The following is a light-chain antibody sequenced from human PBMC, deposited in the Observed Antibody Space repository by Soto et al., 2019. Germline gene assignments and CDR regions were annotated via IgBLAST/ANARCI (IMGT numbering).Light chain of an antibody. CDR3: QQYSDFQYT. Sequence: DIQMTQSPSTLSASVGDGVTITCRASQSIGSRLAWYQQKPGKAPKLLIYKATNLQSGVPSRFSGSGSGTDFSLTISSLQPVDSATYFCQQYSDFQYTFGPGTKLEI. V-gene: IGKV1-5*03. J-gene: IGKJ2*01. CDR1: QSIGSR. CDR2: KAT.